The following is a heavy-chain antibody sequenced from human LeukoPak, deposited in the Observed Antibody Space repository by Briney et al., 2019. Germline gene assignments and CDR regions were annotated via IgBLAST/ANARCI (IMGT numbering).Heavy chain of an antibody. D-gene: IGHD1-26*01. CDR2: ISGSGGST. CDR1: GFTFSSYG. Sequence: GGSLRLSCAASGFTFSSYGMSWVRQAPGKGLEWVSAISGSGGSTYYADSVKGRFTISRDNYKNTLYLQMNSLRAEDTAIYYCAKNRGSGTYYYYYFYMDVWGKGTTVTVSS. V-gene: IGHV3-23*01. CDR3: AKNRGSGTYYYYYFYMDV. J-gene: IGHJ6*03.